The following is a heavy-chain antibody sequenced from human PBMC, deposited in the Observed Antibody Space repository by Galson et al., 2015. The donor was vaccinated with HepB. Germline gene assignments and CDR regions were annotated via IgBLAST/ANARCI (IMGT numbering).Heavy chain of an antibody. CDR2: IRSKANSYAT. CDR3: TRGNYYYYGMDV. CDR1: GFTFSSYG. J-gene: IGHJ6*02. Sequence: SLRLSCAASGFTFSSYGMHWVRQASGKGLEWVGRIRSKANSYATAYAASVKGRFTISRDDSKNTAYLQMDSLKTEDTAVYYCTRGNYYYYGMDVWGQGTTVTVSS. V-gene: IGHV3-73*01.